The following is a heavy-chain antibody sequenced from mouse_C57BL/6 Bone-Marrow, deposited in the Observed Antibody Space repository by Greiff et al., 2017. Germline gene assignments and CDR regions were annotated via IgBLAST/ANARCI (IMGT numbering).Heavy chain of an antibody. CDR1: GYTFTSYW. D-gene: IGHD1-1*01. Sequence: QVQLKQPGAELVKPGASVKMSCKASGYTFTSYWITWVKQRPGQGLEWIGDIYPGSGSTNYNEKFKSKATLTVDTSSSTAYMQLSSLTSEDSAVYYCARRWVVDWYFDVWGTGTTVTVSS. V-gene: IGHV1-55*01. CDR3: ARRWVVDWYFDV. CDR2: IYPGSGST. J-gene: IGHJ1*03.